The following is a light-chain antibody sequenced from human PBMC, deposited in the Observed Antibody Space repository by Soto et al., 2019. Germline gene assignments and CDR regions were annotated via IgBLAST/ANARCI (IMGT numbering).Light chain of an antibody. CDR2: GAS. Sequence: EIVLTQYPGTLSLSPGARATLSCRASQRVSSSFLAWYQHKVGQAPRLLIYGASSRATGIPYRFSGSGSGTDFTLTISSLEPEDFAVYHCQQYGSSPPTFGQGTKVDIK. CDR3: QQYGSSPPT. J-gene: IGKJ1*01. CDR1: QRVSSSF. V-gene: IGKV3-20*01.